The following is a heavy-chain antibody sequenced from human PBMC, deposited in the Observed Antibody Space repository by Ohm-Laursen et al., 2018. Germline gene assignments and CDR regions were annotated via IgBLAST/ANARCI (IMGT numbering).Heavy chain of an antibody. CDR2: ISVDSGNT. Sequence: ASVKVSCKASGYTFSDYYMHWVRQAPGQGLEWMGWISVDSGNTNYAQKLQGRISLTTDSSTTTVHMELSSLRSDDTAVYFCATLRSLEWWFDIWGQGTLVTVSS. V-gene: IGHV1-18*04. J-gene: IGHJ5*02. CDR1: GYTFSDYY. CDR3: ATLRSLEWWFDI. D-gene: IGHD3-3*01.